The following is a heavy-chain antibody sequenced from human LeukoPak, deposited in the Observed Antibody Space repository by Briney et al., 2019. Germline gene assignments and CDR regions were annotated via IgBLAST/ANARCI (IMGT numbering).Heavy chain of an antibody. J-gene: IGHJ4*02. CDR1: GGSVSSGSYY. CDR2: IYYSGST. V-gene: IGHV4-61*01. CDR3: ARGGWHYDFSR. D-gene: IGHD3-3*01. Sequence: SETLSLTCTVSGGSVSSGSYYWSWIRQPPGKGLEWIGYIYYSGSTNYNPSLKSRATISVDTSKNQFSLKLSSVTAADTAVYYCARGGWHYDFSRWGQGTLVTVSS.